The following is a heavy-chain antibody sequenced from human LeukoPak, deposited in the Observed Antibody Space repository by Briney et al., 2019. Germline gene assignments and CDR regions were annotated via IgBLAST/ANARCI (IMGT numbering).Heavy chain of an antibody. CDR2: IYYSGST. CDR3: AREDGRRDGYNYAFDI. D-gene: IGHD5-24*01. V-gene: IGHV4-30-4*01. CDR1: GGSISSGDYY. J-gene: IGHJ3*02. Sequence: SQTLSLTCTVSGGSISSGDYYWSWIRQPPGKGLEWIGYIYYSGSTYYNPSLKSRVTISVDTSKNQFSLKLSSVTAADTAVYYCAREDGRRDGYNYAFDIWGQRTMVTVSS.